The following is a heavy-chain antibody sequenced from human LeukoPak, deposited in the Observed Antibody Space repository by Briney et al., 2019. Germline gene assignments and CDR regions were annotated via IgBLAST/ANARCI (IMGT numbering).Heavy chain of an antibody. CDR3: AKDQGITMVRGVDY. Sequence: GRSLRLSCAASGFTFSSYGMHWVRQAPGKGLEWVAVISYDGSNKYYADSVKGRFTISRDNSKNTLYLQMNSLRAEDTAVYYCAKDQGITMVRGVDYWGQGTLVTVSS. J-gene: IGHJ4*02. V-gene: IGHV3-30*18. CDR2: ISYDGSNK. D-gene: IGHD3-10*01. CDR1: GFTFSSYG.